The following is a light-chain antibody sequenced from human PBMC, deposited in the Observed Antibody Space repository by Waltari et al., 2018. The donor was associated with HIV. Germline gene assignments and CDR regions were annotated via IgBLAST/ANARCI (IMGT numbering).Light chain of an antibody. Sequence: QSALTQPASVSGSPGQPISISCTGSSRDVGTYNLVSWYQHHPGKAPKLLIYEVTKRPSGVSHRLSGSKFGNRASLTISGLQAEDEADYYCCSYAGSGTFVVIGGGTKLIVL. CDR2: EVT. CDR3: CSYAGSGTFVV. CDR1: SRDVGTYNL. V-gene: IGLV2-23*02. J-gene: IGLJ2*01.